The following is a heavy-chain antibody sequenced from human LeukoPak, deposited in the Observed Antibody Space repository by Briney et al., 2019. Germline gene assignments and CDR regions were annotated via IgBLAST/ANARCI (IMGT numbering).Heavy chain of an antibody. Sequence: PSETLSLTCTVSGGSISSGDYYWSWIRQPPGKGLEWIGYIYYSGSTYYNPSLKSRVTISVDTSKNQFSLKLSSVTAADTAVYYCARVGGTFGESSFDYWGQGTLVTVSS. J-gene: IGHJ4*02. CDR3: ARVGGTFGESSFDY. CDR1: GGSISSGDYY. D-gene: IGHD3-10*01. V-gene: IGHV4-30-4*01. CDR2: IYYSGST.